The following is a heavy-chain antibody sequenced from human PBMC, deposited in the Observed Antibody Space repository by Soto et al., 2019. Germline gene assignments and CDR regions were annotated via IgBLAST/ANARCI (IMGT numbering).Heavy chain of an antibody. D-gene: IGHD3-10*01. CDR2: ISSSGYT. Sequence: PSETLSLTCTVPGGSISTNYWRLIRQPPGKGLEWIGYISSSGYTNYNASLKSRITISIDTSKNQFSLKLTSVTAADTAVYYRESLHGAVLDPWGQGTLVTVSS. J-gene: IGHJ5*02. CDR3: ESLHGAVLDP. CDR1: GGSISTNY. V-gene: IGHV4-4*08.